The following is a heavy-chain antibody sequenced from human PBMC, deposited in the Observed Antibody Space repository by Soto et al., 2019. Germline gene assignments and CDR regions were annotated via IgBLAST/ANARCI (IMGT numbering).Heavy chain of an antibody. J-gene: IGHJ5*02. CDR3: ARHHGPTTSENWFDP. CDR2: ISTYSGDT. Sequence: QVHLVQSGVEVKTPGASVKVSCQASGYTFFTYDISWVRQAPGQGLEWMGWISTYSGDTKYAQKGQGRVTMTTDTSTTTAYLELRSLRSDDTAVYYCARHHGPTTSENWFDPWGQGTLVTVSS. D-gene: IGHD2-2*01. V-gene: IGHV1-18*01. CDR1: GYTFFTYD.